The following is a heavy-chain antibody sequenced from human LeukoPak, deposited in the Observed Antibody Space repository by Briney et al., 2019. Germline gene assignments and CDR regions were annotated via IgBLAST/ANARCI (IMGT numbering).Heavy chain of an antibody. D-gene: IGHD6-13*01. J-gene: IGHJ4*02. V-gene: IGHV3-9*01. Sequence: GGSLRLSCAASGFTFDDYAMHWVRQAPGKGLEWVSGISWNSGSIGYADSVKGRFTISRDNAKNSLYLQMNSLRAEDTALYYCAKLAAAGNFDYWGQGTLVTVSS. CDR2: ISWNSGSI. CDR3: AKLAAAGNFDY. CDR1: GFTFDDYA.